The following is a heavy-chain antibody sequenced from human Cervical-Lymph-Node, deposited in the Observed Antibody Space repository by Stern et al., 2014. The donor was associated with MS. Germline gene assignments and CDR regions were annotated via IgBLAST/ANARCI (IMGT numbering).Heavy chain of an antibody. V-gene: IGHV1-69*06. CDR3: APRHSGYDPVDY. CDR2: IIPIFGTA. D-gene: IGHD5-12*01. Sequence: QVQLVQSGAEVKKPGSSVKVSCKASGGTFSSYAISWVRQAPGQGLEWMGGIIPIFGTANYAQKFQARFAIPGDKSTTPASMEVTTLKFEDTAVYYCAPRHSGYDPVDYWGQGTLVTVSS. J-gene: IGHJ4*02. CDR1: GGTFSSYA.